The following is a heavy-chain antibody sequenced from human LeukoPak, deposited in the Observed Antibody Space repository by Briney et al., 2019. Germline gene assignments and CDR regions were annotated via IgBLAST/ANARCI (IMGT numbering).Heavy chain of an antibody. V-gene: IGHV3-15*01. Sequence: NPGGSLRLSCAASGFTFSNAWMSWVRQAPGKGLEWVGRIKSKTDGGTTDYAAPVKGRFTISRDGSKNTLYLQMNSLKTEDTAVYYCTTDYYDSSGYYEDFYYMDVWGKGTTVTVSS. D-gene: IGHD3-22*01. CDR1: GFTFSNAW. CDR2: IKSKTDGGTT. CDR3: TTDYYDSSGYYEDFYYMDV. J-gene: IGHJ6*03.